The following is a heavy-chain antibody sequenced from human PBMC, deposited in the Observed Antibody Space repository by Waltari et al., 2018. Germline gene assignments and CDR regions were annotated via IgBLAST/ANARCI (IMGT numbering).Heavy chain of an antibody. J-gene: IGHJ4*02. D-gene: IGHD6-13*01. V-gene: IGHV3-21*01. CDR3: ARDRIAGSIDY. CDR2: ISSSSSYI. Sequence: EVQLVESGGGLVKPGGSLRLSCAASGFTFRSYGLNCFRQAPGKGLEWVSSISSSSSYIYYADSVKGRFTISRDNAKNSLYLQMNSLRAEDTAVYYCARDRIAGSIDYWGQGTLVTVSS. CDR1: GFTFRSYG.